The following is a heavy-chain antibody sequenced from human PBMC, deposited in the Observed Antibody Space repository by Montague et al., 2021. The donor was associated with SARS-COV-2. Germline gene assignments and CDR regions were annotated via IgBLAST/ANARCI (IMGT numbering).Heavy chain of an antibody. V-gene: IGHV4-59*12. CDR1: GGSISSNF. Sequence: SETLSLTCTVSGGSISSNFWSWIRQPPGKGLEWIGYIYYSGSTNYNPSLKSRVTISVDTSNKQFSLKVTSVTAADTAVYYCARLGAITLVRGITKADFSNYGMDVWGQGTTVTVSS. J-gene: IGHJ6*02. D-gene: IGHD3-10*01. CDR2: IYYSGST. CDR3: ARLGAITLVRGITKADFSNYGMDV.